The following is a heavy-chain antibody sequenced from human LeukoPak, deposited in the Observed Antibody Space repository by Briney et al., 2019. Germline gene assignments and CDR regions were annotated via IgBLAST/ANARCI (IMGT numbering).Heavy chain of an antibody. D-gene: IGHD6-19*01. CDR1: GFTFSSYA. CDR2: ISGSGGST. Sequence: GGSLRLSCAASGFTFSSYAMSWVRQAPGKGLEWVSAISGSGGSTYYADSVKGRFTISRDNSKNTLYLQMNSLRAEDTAVYYCAKVEGSSGGFFDYWGQETLVTVSS. CDR3: AKVEGSSGGFFDY. V-gene: IGHV3-23*01. J-gene: IGHJ4*02.